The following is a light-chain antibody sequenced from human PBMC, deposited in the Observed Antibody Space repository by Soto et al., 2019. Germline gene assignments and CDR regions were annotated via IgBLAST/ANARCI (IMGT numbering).Light chain of an antibody. CDR1: SSDVGGYNC. J-gene: IGLJ2*01. CDR2: EVT. CDR3: SSYAGSNTVL. V-gene: IGLV2-8*01. Sequence: QSALTQPPSASGSHGQSVTISCTGTSSDVGGYNCVSWYQQHPGKAPQLMIYEVTKRPSGVPDRFSGSKSGNTASLTVSGLQAEDEADYYCSSYAGSNTVLFGGGTKLTVL.